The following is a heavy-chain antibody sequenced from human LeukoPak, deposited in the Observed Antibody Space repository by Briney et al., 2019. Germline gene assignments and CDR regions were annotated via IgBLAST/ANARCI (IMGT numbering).Heavy chain of an antibody. V-gene: IGHV4-34*01. J-gene: IGHJ6*03. CDR2: INHSGST. D-gene: IGHD5-24*01. CDR3: ARVDRVEMATKLGDYYYYYMDV. CDR1: GGSFSGYY. Sequence: SETLSLTCAVYGGSFSGYYWSWIRQPPGKGLEWIGEINHSGSTNYNPSLKSRVTISVDTSKNQFSLKLSSVTAADTAVYYCARVDRVEMATKLGDYYYYYMDVWGKGTTVTIPS.